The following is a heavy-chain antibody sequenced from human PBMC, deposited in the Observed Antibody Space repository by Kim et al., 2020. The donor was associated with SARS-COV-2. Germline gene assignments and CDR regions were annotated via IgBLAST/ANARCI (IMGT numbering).Heavy chain of an antibody. Sequence: SVKARFTISRDSSKNTLYLKMNSLRAEDTAVYYCARGARGYTYGNNWFDPWGQGTLVTVSS. V-gene: IGHV3-30*07. J-gene: IGHJ5*02. D-gene: IGHD5-18*01. CDR3: ARGARGYTYGNNWFDP.